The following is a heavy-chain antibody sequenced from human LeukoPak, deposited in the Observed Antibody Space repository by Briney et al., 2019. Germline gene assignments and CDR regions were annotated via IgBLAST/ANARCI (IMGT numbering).Heavy chain of an antibody. D-gene: IGHD3-3*01. V-gene: IGHV4-39*01. J-gene: IGHJ5*02. CDR3: ARARNYDFWSGYLFDP. CDR2: IYYSGST. Sequence: PSETLSLTXTVSGGSISSSSYYWGWIRQPPGKGLVWIGSIYYSGSTYYNPSLKSRVTISVGTSKNQFSLKLSSVTAADTAVYYCARARNYDFWSGYLFDPWGQGTLVTVSS. CDR1: GGSISSSSYY.